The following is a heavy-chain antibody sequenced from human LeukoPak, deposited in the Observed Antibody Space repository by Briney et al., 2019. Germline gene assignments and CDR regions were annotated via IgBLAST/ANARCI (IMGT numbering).Heavy chain of an antibody. CDR3: ARHPTDSSSTYFDY. Sequence: SQTLSLTCTVSGYSISSGYYWGWIRQPPGKGLEWIGSIYHSGSTYYNPSLKSRVTISVDTSKNQFSLKLSSVTAADTAVYYCARHPTDSSSTYFDYWGQGTLVTVSS. CDR2: IYHSGST. V-gene: IGHV4-38-2*02. J-gene: IGHJ4*02. D-gene: IGHD6-13*01. CDR1: GYSISSGYY.